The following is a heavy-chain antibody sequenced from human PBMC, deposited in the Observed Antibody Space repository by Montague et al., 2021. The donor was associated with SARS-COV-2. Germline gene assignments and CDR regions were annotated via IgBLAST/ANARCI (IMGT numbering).Heavy chain of an antibody. J-gene: IGHJ3*02. CDR3: ARQPPYQTGALDI. CDR2: IYFNGHS. V-gene: IGHV4-39*01. CDR1: GGSISNSHYY. D-gene: IGHD2-2*01. Sequence: SETLSLTCTVSGGSISNSHYYCAWIRQPPGKGLEWIGSIYFNGHSYYNPSLKNRASISLDTSKNRYYLKLNSVAAADTAVYYCARQPPYQTGALDIWGQGTMVTASS.